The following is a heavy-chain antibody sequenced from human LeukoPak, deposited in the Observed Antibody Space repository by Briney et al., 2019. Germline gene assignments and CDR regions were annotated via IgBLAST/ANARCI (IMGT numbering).Heavy chain of an antibody. CDR2: ISSNGDNT. J-gene: IGHJ2*01. Sequence: GGSLRLSCSVSGFTFSTYVMHWVRQAPGKGLEYVSAISSNGDNTYYADSVKGRFTISRDNSKNTLYLQMSSLRADDTAVYYCATDREGSYPRGHFDLWGRGTLVTVSS. CDR3: ATDREGSYPRGHFDL. CDR1: GFTFSTYV. D-gene: IGHD3-16*02. V-gene: IGHV3-64D*06.